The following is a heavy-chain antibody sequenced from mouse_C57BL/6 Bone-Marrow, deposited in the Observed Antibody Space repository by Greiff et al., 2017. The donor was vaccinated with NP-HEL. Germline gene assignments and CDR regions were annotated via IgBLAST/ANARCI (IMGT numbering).Heavy chain of an antibody. CDR1: GFNFTDDY. J-gene: IGHJ2*01. V-gene: IGHV14-4*01. Sequence: VQLQPSGAELVRPGASVTLSCTASGFNFTDDYMHWVKQRPEQGLAWIGWIDPENGDTEYASKFQGKATITADTSSNTAYLQLSSLTSEDTAVYYCTFYGNYGFDYWGQGTTLTVSS. CDR3: TFYGNYGFDY. CDR2: IDPENGDT. D-gene: IGHD2-1*01.